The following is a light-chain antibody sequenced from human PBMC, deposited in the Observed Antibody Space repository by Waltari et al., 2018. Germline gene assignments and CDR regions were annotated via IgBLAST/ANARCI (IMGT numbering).Light chain of an antibody. V-gene: IGLV3-9*01. CDR3: QVWDSSTGV. CDR2: RDT. CDR1: NLGSKN. Sequence: SYELTQPLSVSVALGQTARITCGGNNLGSKNVHWYQQKPGPAPVLVIYRDTNRPSGIPERFSGSNSGNTATLTISRAQAGDEADYYGQVWDSSTGVFGGGTKLTVL. J-gene: IGLJ2*01.